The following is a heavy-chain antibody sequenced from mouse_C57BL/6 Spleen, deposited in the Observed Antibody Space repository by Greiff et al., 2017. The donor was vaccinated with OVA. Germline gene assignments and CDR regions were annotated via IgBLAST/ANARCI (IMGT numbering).Heavy chain of an antibody. V-gene: IGHV5-4*01. CDR1: GFTFSSYA. Sequence: EVKLVESGGGLVKPGGSLKLSCAASGFTFSSYAMSWVRQTPEKRLEWVATISDGGSYTYYPDNVKGRFTISRDNAKNNLYLQMSHLKSEDTAMYYCARDHPFAYWGQGTLVTVSA. J-gene: IGHJ3*01. CDR2: ISDGGSYT. CDR3: ARDHPFAY.